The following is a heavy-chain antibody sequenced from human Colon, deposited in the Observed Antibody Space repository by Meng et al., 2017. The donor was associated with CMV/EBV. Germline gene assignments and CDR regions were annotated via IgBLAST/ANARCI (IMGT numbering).Heavy chain of an antibody. Sequence: ALQGLVPRQAKPPQTLTVTGTFSGFSINTREVVVGWIRQPPGKALEWLALIYWDDDKRYSPSLKSRLTITKDTSKNQVVLTMTNMDPVDTGTYYCAYSRGSSGWAFDYWGQGTLVTVSS. CDR3: AYSRGSSGWAFDY. CDR1: GFSINTREVV. J-gene: IGHJ4*02. D-gene: IGHD6-19*01. V-gene: IGHV2-5*02. CDR2: IYWDDDK.